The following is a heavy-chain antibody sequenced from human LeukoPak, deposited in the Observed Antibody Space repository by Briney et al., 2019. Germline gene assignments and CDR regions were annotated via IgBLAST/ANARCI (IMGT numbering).Heavy chain of an antibody. Sequence: ASVKVSCKASGYTFTSYYMHWVRQAPGQGLEWMGIINPSGGSTSYAQKFQGRVTMTRDMSTSTVYMELSSLRSEDTAVYYCARALGGDCSSTSCYFDWFDPWGQGTLVTVSS. D-gene: IGHD2-2*01. J-gene: IGHJ5*02. V-gene: IGHV1-46*01. CDR1: GYTFTSYY. CDR2: INPSGGST. CDR3: ARALGGDCSSTSCYFDWFDP.